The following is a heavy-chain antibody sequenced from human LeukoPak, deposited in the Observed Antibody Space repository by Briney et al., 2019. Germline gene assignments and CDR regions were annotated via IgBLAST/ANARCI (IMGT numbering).Heavy chain of an antibody. CDR2: VSASGAST. V-gene: IGHV3-23*01. D-gene: IGHD1-1*01. CDR1: GFSFSNYG. J-gene: IGHJ4*02. Sequence: GGSLRLSCAASGFSFSNYGMSWVRQAPGKGLEWVPGVSASGASTYSEDSVKGRFIISRDNSKNTVFLQMNSLRAEDTAVYYCARQHTAWYVDYWGQGILVTVSS. CDR3: ARQHTAWYVDY.